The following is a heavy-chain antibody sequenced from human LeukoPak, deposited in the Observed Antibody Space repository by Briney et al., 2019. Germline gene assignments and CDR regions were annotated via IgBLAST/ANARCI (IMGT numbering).Heavy chain of an antibody. CDR2: INAGNGNT. D-gene: IGHD1-26*01. V-gene: IGHV1-3*03. J-gene: IGHJ5*02. Sequence: ASVKVSCKASGYTFTSYAMHWVRQAPGQRLERMGWINAGNGNTKYSQEFQGRVTITRDTSASTAYMELSSLRSEDMAVYYCARDNSVGETAWWFDPWGQGTLVTVSS. CDR1: GYTFTSYA. CDR3: ARDNSVGETAWWFDP.